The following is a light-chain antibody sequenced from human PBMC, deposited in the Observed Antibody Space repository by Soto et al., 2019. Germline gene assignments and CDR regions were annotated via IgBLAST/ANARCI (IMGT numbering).Light chain of an antibody. CDR3: GSKAGSNKHVV. J-gene: IGLJ2*01. CDR2: EVT. CDR1: SSDIGASNS. Sequence: QSALTQPPSASGSPGQSVTISCAGSSSDIGASNSVSCYQQHPGKAPKLLISEVTKRPSGVPDRFSGSKSGNTASLTVSGLQADDEADYYCGSKAGSNKHVVFGGGTKLTVL. V-gene: IGLV2-8*01.